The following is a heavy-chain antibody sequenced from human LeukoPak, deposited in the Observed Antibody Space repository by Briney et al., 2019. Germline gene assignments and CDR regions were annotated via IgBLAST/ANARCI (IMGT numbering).Heavy chain of an antibody. V-gene: IGHV3-7*01. CDR2: IKQDGSEK. CDR3: ARGGSRLLTSYILDY. CDR1: GSTFSRYW. J-gene: IGHJ4*02. D-gene: IGHD3-16*01. Sequence: GGSLRLSCAASGSTFSRYWMSWVRQAPGKGLEWVANIKQDGSEKYYADSVKGRFTISRDNAKNSLYVQVSSLRAEDTAVYYCARGGSRLLTSYILDYWGQGTLVTVSS.